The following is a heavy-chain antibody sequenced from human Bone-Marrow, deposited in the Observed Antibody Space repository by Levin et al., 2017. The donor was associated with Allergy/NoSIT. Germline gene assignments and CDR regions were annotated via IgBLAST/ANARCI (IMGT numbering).Heavy chain of an antibody. CDR1: GYRFTSNW. V-gene: IGHV5-51*01. CDR2: IYLGDSNS. D-gene: IGHD7-27*01. Sequence: GESLKISCKGSGYRFTSNWIGWVRQMPGKGLEWMGIIYLGDSNSRYSPSFQGQVTISADKSISTAYLQWSSLKASDTAMYYCARGQTGGYYYFDYWGQGTLVTVSS. J-gene: IGHJ4*02. CDR3: ARGQTGGYYYFDY.